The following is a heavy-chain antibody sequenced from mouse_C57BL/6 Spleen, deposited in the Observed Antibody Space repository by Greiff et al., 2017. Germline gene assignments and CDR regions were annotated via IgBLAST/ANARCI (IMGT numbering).Heavy chain of an antibody. CDR3: AKDYGSSLFEY. J-gene: IGHJ2*01. CDR1: GFSLTSYG. D-gene: IGHD1-1*01. CDR2: IWRGGST. V-gene: IGHV2-5*01. Sequence: QVQLQQSGPGLVQPSPSLSITCTVSGFSLTSYGVHWVRQSPGKGLEWLGVIWRGGSTDYNAAVMSRLSITKDNSKSQVFFKMNSLQADDTAIYCCAKDYGSSLFEYWGQGITLSAAS.